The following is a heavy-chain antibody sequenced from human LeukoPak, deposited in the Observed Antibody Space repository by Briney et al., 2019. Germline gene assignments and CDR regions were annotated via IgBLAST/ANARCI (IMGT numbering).Heavy chain of an antibody. CDR1: GGSISSYY. J-gene: IGHJ4*02. V-gene: IGHV4-59*12. Sequence: KPSETLSLTCTVSGGSISSYYWSWIRQPPGKGLEWIGYIYYSGSTYYNPSLKSRVTISVDTSKNQFSLKLSSVTAADTAVYYCAREQAGQLGYWGQGTLVTVSS. CDR2: IYYSGST. CDR3: AREQAGQLGY. D-gene: IGHD6-6*01.